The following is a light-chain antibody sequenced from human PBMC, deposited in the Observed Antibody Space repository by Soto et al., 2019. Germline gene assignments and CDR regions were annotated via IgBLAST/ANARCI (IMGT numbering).Light chain of an antibody. CDR2: DAS. CDR1: QSVSNY. Sequence: EIVLTQSPATLSLSPGERATLSCRASQSVSNYLAWYQQKPGQAPRLLIYDASNRATGIPARFSGSGSGTDFTLTISSLEPEDFAVYYCQQRSNWPPSITLGQGTRLEIK. J-gene: IGKJ5*01. CDR3: QQRSNWPPSIT. V-gene: IGKV3-11*01.